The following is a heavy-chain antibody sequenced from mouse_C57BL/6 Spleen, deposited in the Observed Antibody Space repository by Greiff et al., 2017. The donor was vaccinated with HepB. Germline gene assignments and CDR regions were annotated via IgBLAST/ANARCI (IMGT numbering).Heavy chain of an antibody. D-gene: IGHD1-1*02. J-gene: IGHJ2*01. CDR2: IYPRDGST. CDR1: GYTFTSYD. CDR3: ARQMNFEWSYFDY. V-gene: IGHV1-85*01. Sequence: QVQLKQSGPELVKPGASVKLSCKASGYTFTSYDINWVKQRPGQGLEWIGWIYPRDGSTKYNEKFKGKATLTVDTSSSTAYMELHSLTSEDSAVYFCARQMNFEWSYFDYWGQGTTLTVSS.